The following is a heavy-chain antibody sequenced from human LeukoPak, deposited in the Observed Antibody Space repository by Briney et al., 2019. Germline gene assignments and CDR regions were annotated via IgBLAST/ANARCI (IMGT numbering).Heavy chain of an antibody. J-gene: IGHJ5*02. V-gene: IGHV3-21*01. CDR1: GFTFSSHS. Sequence: GGSLRLSCAASGFTFSSHSMNWVRQAPGKGLEFVSSISSSSNYMYYADSVKGRFTISRDNAKNSLYLQMNSLRVEDTAVYYCARVRRWPGLNPWGQGTLVTVSS. CDR3: ARVRRWPGLNP. CDR2: ISSSSNYM. D-gene: IGHD4-23*01.